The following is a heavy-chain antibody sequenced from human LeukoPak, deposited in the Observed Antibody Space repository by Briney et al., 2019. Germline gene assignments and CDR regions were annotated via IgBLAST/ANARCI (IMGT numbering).Heavy chain of an antibody. Sequence: PGGSLRLSCAASGFTFSSYAMSWVRPAPRKGLEWVSSISSSSSYIYYAASVKGRFTISRDNAKNSLYLQMNSLRAEDTAVYYCAKVRGYSSGWCPGIDYGGQGTPVTVSS. CDR3: AKVRGYSSGWCPGIDY. CDR2: ISSSSSYI. V-gene: IGHV3-21*01. J-gene: IGHJ4*02. D-gene: IGHD6-19*01. CDR1: GFTFSSYA.